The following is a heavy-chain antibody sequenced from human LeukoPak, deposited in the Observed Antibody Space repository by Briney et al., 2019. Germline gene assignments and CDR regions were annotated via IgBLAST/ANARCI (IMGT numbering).Heavy chain of an antibody. V-gene: IGHV4-39*01. D-gene: IGHD2-2*01. Sequence: PSETLSLTCTVSGGSISSNTCYWGWIRQPPGKGLEWIGSIYYSGSTYYNPSLKSRVTISVDTSKNQFSLKLSSVTAADTAVYYCARRVVPAALHAFDIWGQGTMVTVSS. J-gene: IGHJ3*02. CDR3: ARRVVPAALHAFDI. CDR1: GGSISSNTCY. CDR2: IYYSGST.